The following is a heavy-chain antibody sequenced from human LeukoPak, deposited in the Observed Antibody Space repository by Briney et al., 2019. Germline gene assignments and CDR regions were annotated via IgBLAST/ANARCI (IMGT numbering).Heavy chain of an antibody. CDR2: IYYSGST. J-gene: IGHJ4*02. V-gene: IGHV4-59*01. CDR3: ARGTIWSGYQHTLDY. D-gene: IGHD3-3*01. Sequence: SETLSLTCTVSGDSMTAYYWTWIRQPPGRGLEWIGYIYYSGSTDYSPSLQSRVTISVDTSKNQFSLKLTSVTAADTAVYYCARGTIWSGYQHTLDYWGQGTLVTVSS. CDR1: GDSMTAYY.